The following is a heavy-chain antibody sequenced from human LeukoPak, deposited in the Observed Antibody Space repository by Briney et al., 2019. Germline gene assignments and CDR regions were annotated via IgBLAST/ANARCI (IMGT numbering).Heavy chain of an antibody. D-gene: IGHD3-9*01. V-gene: IGHV3-30*18. Sequence: PGGSLRLSCAASKFTFSNYGTHWVRQAPGKGLEWVAVISSDGSNKYYADSVKGRFTISRDNSKNTLYLQMNSLRAEDTAVYYCAKCPSGVLRYFAPIDYWGQGTLVTVSS. CDR1: KFTFSNYG. CDR2: ISSDGSNK. CDR3: AKCPSGVLRYFAPIDY. J-gene: IGHJ4*02.